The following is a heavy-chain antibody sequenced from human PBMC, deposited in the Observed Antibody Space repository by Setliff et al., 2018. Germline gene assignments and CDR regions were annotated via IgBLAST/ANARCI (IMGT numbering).Heavy chain of an antibody. CDR2: ISAYSGDT. CDR3: AKDRVEVVVAAPQARFDP. J-gene: IGHJ5*02. CDR1: GYTFRSYG. Sequence: ASVKVSCKTSGYTFRSYGVSWVRQAPGQGLEWMGWISAYSGDTIYAQNYQGRVTMTSDTSTSTAYMELRSLRSDDTAVYYCAKDRVEVVVAAPQARFDPWGQGTLVTVSS. V-gene: IGHV1-18*01. D-gene: IGHD2-15*01.